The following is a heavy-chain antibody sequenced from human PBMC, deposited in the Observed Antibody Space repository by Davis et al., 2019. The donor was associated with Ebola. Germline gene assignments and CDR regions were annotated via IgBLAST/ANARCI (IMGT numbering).Heavy chain of an antibody. CDR1: GGTFSNYA. CDR3: ARDRTSAPWDY. Sequence: SVKVSCKASGGTFSNYAISWVRQAPGQGLEWMGGIIPLFGTTYYAQKFQGRVTITADESTSTAYMELRSLRSDDTAVYYCARDRTSAPWDYWSQGTLVTVSS. CDR2: IIPLFGTT. V-gene: IGHV1-69*13. J-gene: IGHJ4*02.